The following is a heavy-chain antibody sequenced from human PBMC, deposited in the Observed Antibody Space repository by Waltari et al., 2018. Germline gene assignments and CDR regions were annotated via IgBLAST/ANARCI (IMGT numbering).Heavy chain of an antibody. CDR2: INPNSGGT. J-gene: IGHJ5*02. V-gene: IGHV1-2*02. CDR3: ARTAARFKWFDP. CDR1: GYPFTGYY. D-gene: IGHD6-6*01. Sequence: QVQLVQSGAEVKTPGASVKVSCKASGYPFTGYYMHWVRQAAGQGLEWKGWINPNSGGTNYAQKFQGRVTMTRYTSISTAYMELSRLRSDDTAVYYCARTAARFKWFDPWGQGTLVTVSS.